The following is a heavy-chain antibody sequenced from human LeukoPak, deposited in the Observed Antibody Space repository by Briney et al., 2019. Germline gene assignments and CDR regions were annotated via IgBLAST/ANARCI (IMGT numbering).Heavy chain of an antibody. J-gene: IGHJ4*02. V-gene: IGHV4-38-2*02. D-gene: IGHD2-2*01. Sequence: SSETLSLTCTVSGYSISSGYYWGWIRQPPGKGLEWIGSIYHSGSTYYNPSLKSRVTISVDTSKNQFSLKLSSVTAADTAVYYCARLHCSSTSCYLYIDYWGQGTLVTVSS. CDR3: ARLHCSSTSCYLYIDY. CDR1: GYSISSGYY. CDR2: IYHSGST.